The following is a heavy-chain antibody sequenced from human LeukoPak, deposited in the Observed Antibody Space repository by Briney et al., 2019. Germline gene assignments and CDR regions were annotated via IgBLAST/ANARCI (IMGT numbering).Heavy chain of an antibody. CDR1: GFTFSTFA. Sequence: GGSLRLSCAASGFTFSTFAMIWVRQPPGKGLEWVSGINGAGTSTRYADSVKGRFTISRDNAKNTLYLQMNSLRAEDTAIYYCLSYNWNFLNDYWGQGALVTVSS. J-gene: IGHJ4*02. CDR3: LSYNWNFLNDY. CDR2: INGAGTST. V-gene: IGHV3-74*01. D-gene: IGHD1-7*01.